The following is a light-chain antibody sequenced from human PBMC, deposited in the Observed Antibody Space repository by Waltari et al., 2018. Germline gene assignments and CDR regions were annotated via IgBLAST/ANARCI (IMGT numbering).Light chain of an antibody. V-gene: IGLV2-8*01. CDR2: EVR. CDR3: TSYAGSYVL. J-gene: IGLJ2*01. Sequence: QSALTQPPSASGSPGQSVTISCTGTSSDIGGYNHVSWYQQPPGKGPKLMIYEVRQRPSGVPDRFSGSKSGNTASLTVSGLQTEDEADYYCTSYAGSYVLFGGGTKLTVL. CDR1: SSDIGGYNH.